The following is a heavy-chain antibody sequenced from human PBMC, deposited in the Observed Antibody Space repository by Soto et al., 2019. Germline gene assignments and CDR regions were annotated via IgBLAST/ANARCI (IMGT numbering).Heavy chain of an antibody. CDR3: SRCIAAAPVRYGVDV. Sequence: PSETLSLTCAVSGGSISSGGYSWSWIRQPPGKGLEWIGYIYHSGSTYYNPSLKSRVTISVDTSKNQVVLTMTNMFPADTATYYCSRCIAAAPVRYGVDVWGHGTTVTVSS. J-gene: IGHJ6*02. CDR1: GGSISSGGYS. CDR2: IYHSGST. V-gene: IGHV4-30-2*02. D-gene: IGHD6-13*01.